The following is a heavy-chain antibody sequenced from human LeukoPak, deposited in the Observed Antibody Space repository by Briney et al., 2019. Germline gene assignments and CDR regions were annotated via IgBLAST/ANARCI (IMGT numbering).Heavy chain of an antibody. Sequence: ASVKVSCKASGYNFVLYGINWVRQAPGQGLEWMGWISAYDANTELSQKFQGRVTMTTDRSTTTAYMELRSLRSDDTAVYYCAKEPYEWDYVRRPAGWFDPWGQGTLVTVSS. CDR2: ISAYDANT. D-gene: IGHD3-10*02. CDR3: AKEPYEWDYVRRPAGWFDP. V-gene: IGHV1-18*01. J-gene: IGHJ5*02. CDR1: GYNFVLYG.